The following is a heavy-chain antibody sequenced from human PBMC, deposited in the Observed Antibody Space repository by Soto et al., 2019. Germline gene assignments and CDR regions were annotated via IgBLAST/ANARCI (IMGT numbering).Heavy chain of an antibody. D-gene: IGHD6-6*01. CDR1: GDSMSSSLYF. CDR2: IYNSGQT. CDR3: ARNGAAARPLSFLDS. J-gene: IGHJ4*02. Sequence: SETLSLTCTVSGDSMSSSLYFWGWIRQPPGKGLEWIGNIYNSGQTYYNPSLKSRVSISVDTSKNQFSLQLSAVTAADTAVYYCARNGAAARPLSFLDSWGLGSLVTVSS. V-gene: IGHV4-39*01.